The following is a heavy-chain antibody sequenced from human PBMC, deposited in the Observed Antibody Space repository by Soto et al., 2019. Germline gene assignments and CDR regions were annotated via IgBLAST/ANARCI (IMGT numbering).Heavy chain of an antibody. CDR2: IYYSGST. D-gene: IGHD2-15*01. J-gene: IGHJ5*02. Sequence: RQPPGKGLEWIGYIYYSGSTYYNPSLKSRVTISVDTSKNQFSLKLSSVTAADTAVYYCARGSPLLPWGQGTLVTVSS. V-gene: IGHV4-30-4*01. CDR3: ARGSPLLP.